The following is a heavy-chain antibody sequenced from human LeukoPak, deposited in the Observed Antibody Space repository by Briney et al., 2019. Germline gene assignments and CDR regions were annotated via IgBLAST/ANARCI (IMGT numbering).Heavy chain of an antibody. Sequence: GGSLRLSCAASGFTFSSYEMNWVRQAPGKGLEWVSYITSSGSTIYYEDSVKGRFTISRDNVKNSLYLQMNSLRAEDTAVYYCARDPLGATRYYFDYWGQGTLVTVSS. CDR2: ITSSGSTI. J-gene: IGHJ4*02. CDR1: GFTFSSYE. CDR3: ARDPLGATRYYFDY. V-gene: IGHV3-48*03. D-gene: IGHD1-26*01.